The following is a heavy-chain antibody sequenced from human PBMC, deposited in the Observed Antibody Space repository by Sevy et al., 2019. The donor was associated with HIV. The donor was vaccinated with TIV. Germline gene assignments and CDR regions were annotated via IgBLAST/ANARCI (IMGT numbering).Heavy chain of an antibody. CDR1: GGSSRGYY. V-gene: IGHV4-34*01. CDR3: ARGGIMATTEYGLDV. D-gene: IGHD1-1*01. J-gene: IGHJ6*02. Sequence: SETLSLTCAVSGGSSRGYYWAWIRQSPGKGLEWIGEISHRGSTKYSPSLKSRVSISVDTSKDQISLRLTSMTAADTAVYYCARGGIMATTEYGLDVWGQGTTATVSS. CDR2: ISHRGST.